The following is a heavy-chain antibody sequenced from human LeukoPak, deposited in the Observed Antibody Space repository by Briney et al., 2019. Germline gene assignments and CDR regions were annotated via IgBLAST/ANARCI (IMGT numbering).Heavy chain of an antibody. CDR3: ATYYAGRGGSGY. J-gene: IGHJ4*02. Sequence: SETLSLTCTVSGASISSGAYHWGWLRQPPGKGLEWIGHTGTTNYNPSLNSRVTISEDTSKNQFSLRLSSVTAADTTVYFCATYYAGRGGSGYWGQGTLVTVSS. CDR1: GASISSGAYH. CDR2: TGTT. V-gene: IGHV4-30-4*01. D-gene: IGHD3-10*01.